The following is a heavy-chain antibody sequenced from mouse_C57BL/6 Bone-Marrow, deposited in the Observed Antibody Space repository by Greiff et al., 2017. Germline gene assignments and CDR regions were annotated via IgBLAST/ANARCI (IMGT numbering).Heavy chain of an antibody. CDR2: INPSNGGT. V-gene: IGHV1-53*01. CDR1: GYTFTSYW. CDR3: AREGFTTVVLYYFGY. Sequence: QVQLQQPGTELVKPGASVKLSCKASGYTFTSYWMHWVKQRPGQGLEWIGNINPSNGGTNYNEKFKSKATLTVDKSSSTAYMQLSSLTSEDSAVYYCAREGFTTVVLYYFGYWGQGTTLTVSA. D-gene: IGHD1-1*01. J-gene: IGHJ2*01.